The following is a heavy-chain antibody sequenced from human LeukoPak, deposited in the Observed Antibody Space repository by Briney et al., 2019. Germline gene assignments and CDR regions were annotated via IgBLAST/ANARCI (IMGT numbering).Heavy chain of an antibody. D-gene: IGHD3-10*01. CDR2: MSSSGTST. Sequence: PGGSLRLSCAAAGFTFSTYAMTWVRQAPGRGLEWVSAMSSSGTSTYSADSVKGRFTISRDNSKNTLFLQMNSLRAEDTAVYYCAKARDSGEGVSYYFDDWGHGTLVTVSS. V-gene: IGHV3-23*01. J-gene: IGHJ4*01. CDR3: AKARDSGEGVSYYFDD. CDR1: GFTFSTYA.